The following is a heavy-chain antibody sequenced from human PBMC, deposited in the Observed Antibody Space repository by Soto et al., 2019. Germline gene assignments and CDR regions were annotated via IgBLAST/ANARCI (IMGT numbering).Heavy chain of an antibody. CDR1: GFTFSSYA. J-gene: IGHJ5*02. D-gene: IGHD3-10*01. V-gene: IGHV3-23*01. CDR3: AKKRFTMVRGVLRYKWFDP. CDR2: ISGSGGST. Sequence: PGGSLRLSCAASGFTFSSYAMSWVRQAPGKGLEWVSAISGSGGSTYYADSVKGRFTISRDNSKNTLYLQMNSLRAEDTAVYYCAKKRFTMVRGVLRYKWFDPWGQGTLVTGSS.